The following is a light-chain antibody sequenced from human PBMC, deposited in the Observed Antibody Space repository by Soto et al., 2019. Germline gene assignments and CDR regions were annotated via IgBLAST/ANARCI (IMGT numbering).Light chain of an antibody. J-gene: IGKJ5*01. CDR1: QSVSNNY. CDR2: GAS. V-gene: IGKV3-20*01. Sequence: EIVLTQSPGTLSLSPGERATLSCRASQSVSNNYLAWYQHKPGQAPRLXIYGASNRATGIPDRFSGSGSGTDFTLTISRLEPEDFAVYYCQQHGTSPITFGQGTRLEIK. CDR3: QQHGTSPIT.